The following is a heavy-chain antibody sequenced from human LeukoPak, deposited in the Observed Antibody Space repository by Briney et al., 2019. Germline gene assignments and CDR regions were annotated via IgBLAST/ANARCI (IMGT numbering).Heavy chain of an antibody. CDR1: GDSINSLDL. Sequence: PSETLSLTCTVSGDSINSLDLWNWVRQPPGKGLEWIGEMYLSGTTHSNPSVKSRVTISIDKSKNQFFLNLSSVTAADTAVYYCAGLVGRYSSGLYYYYFDYWGQGTLVTVSS. CDR3: AGLVGRYSSGLYYYYFDY. CDR2: MYLSGTT. J-gene: IGHJ4*02. V-gene: IGHV4-4*02. D-gene: IGHD3-22*01.